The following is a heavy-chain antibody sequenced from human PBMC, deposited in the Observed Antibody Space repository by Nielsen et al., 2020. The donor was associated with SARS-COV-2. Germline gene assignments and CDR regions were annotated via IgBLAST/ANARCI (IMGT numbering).Heavy chain of an antibody. V-gene: IGHV4-59*01. Sequence: SETLSLTCTVSGGSISSYYWSWIRQPPGKGLEWIGYIYYSGSTNYNPSLKSQVTISVDTSKNQFSLKLSSVTAADTAVYYCARDSVSSGGSFDYWGQGTLVTVSS. CDR3: ARDSVSSGGSFDY. CDR2: IYYSGST. D-gene: IGHD6-19*01. CDR1: GGSISSYY. J-gene: IGHJ4*02.